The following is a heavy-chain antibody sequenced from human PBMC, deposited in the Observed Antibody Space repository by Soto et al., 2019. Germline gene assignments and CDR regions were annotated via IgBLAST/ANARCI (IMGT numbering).Heavy chain of an antibody. CDR2: ISWNSGSI. V-gene: IGHV3-9*01. Sequence: DVQLVESGGGLVQPGRSLRLSCAASGFTFDDYAMHWVRQAPGKGLEWVSGISWNSGSIGYADSVKGRFTISRDNAKNSLYLQMNSLRAEDTALYYCAKDKRGYCSGGSCRSNDAFDIWGQGTMVTVSS. CDR3: AKDKRGYCSGGSCRSNDAFDI. D-gene: IGHD2-15*01. J-gene: IGHJ3*02. CDR1: GFTFDDYA.